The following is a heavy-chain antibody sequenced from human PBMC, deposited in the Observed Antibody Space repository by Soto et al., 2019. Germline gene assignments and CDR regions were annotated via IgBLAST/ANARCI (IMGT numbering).Heavy chain of an antibody. CDR1: GFTFSDYY. Sequence: GGSLRLYCAASGFTFSDYYMSWIRQAPGKGLEWVSYISSSGSTIYYADSVKGRFTIPRDNAKNSLYLQMNSLRAEDTAVYYCARHSSGWYNWFDPWGQGTLVTVSS. D-gene: IGHD6-19*01. CDR3: ARHSSGWYNWFDP. V-gene: IGHV3-11*01. J-gene: IGHJ5*02. CDR2: ISSSGSTI.